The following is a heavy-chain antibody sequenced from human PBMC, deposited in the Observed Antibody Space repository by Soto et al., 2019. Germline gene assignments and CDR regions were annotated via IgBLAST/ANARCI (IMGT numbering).Heavy chain of an antibody. CDR3: AVLVAYCGGDCLNDAFDI. Sequence: ASVKVSCKASGYTFTSYGISWVRQAPGQGLEWMGWISAYNGNTNYAQKLQGRVTMTTDTSTSTAYKKQRSLRSDDTAVYYCAVLVAYCGGDCLNDAFDIWGQGTMVTVSS. CDR2: ISAYNGNT. J-gene: IGHJ3*02. D-gene: IGHD2-21*02. CDR1: GYTFTSYG. V-gene: IGHV1-18*01.